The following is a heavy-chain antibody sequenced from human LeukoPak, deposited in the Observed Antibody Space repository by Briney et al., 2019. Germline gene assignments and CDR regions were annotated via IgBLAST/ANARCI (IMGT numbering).Heavy chain of an antibody. CDR2: ISSSGSTI. D-gene: IGHD3-10*02. Sequence: GGSLRLSCAASGFTFSNYGMSWVRQAAGKGLEWVSYISSSGSTIYYADSVKGRFTISRDNAKNSLYLQMNSLRAEDTAVYYCAELGITMIGGVWGKGTTVTISS. J-gene: IGHJ6*04. CDR3: AELGITMIGGV. CDR1: GFTFSNYG. V-gene: IGHV3-48*03.